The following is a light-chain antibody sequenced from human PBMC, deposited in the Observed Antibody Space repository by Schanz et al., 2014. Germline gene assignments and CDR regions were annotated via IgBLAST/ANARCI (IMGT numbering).Light chain of an antibody. CDR3: FSYAGSNNLA. J-gene: IGLJ2*01. CDR1: SSDVGGYNF. V-gene: IGLV2-8*01. Sequence: QSALTQPPSASGSPGQSVTISCTGTSSDVGGYNFVSWYQQHPGKAPKLMIYEVTKRPSGVPDRFSGSKSGNTASLTVSGLQAEDEADYCCFSYAGSNNLAFGGGTKLTVL. CDR2: EVT.